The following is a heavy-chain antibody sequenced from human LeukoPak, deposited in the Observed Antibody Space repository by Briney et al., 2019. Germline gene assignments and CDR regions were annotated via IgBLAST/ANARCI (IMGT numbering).Heavy chain of an antibody. D-gene: IGHD3-22*01. CDR2: ISYDGSNK. J-gene: IGHJ4*02. CDR1: GFTFSSYA. V-gene: IGHV3-30-3*01. Sequence: GGSLRLSCAASGFTFSSYAMHGVRQAPGKGLEWVAVISYDGSNKYYADSVKGRFTISRDNSKSTLYLQMNSLRAEDTAVYYCASPRLTYYYDSSGYYVLDYWGQGTLVTVSS. CDR3: ASPRLTYYYDSSGYYVLDY.